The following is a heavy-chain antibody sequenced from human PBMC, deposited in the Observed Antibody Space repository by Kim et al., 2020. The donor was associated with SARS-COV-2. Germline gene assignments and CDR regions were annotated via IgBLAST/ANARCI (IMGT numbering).Heavy chain of an antibody. CDR3: ASGYWSQNSSSWYYYFDY. J-gene: IGHJ4*02. CDR1: GGSFSGYY. D-gene: IGHD6-13*01. Sequence: SETLSLTCAVYGGSFSGYYWSWIRQPPGKGLEWIGEINHSGSTNYNPSLKSRVTISVDTSKNQFSLKLSSVTAADTAVYYCASGYWSQNSSSWYYYFDYWGQGTLVTVSS. CDR2: INHSGST. V-gene: IGHV4-34*01.